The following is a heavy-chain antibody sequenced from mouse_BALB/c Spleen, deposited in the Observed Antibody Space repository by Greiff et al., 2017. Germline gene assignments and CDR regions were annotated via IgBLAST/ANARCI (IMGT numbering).Heavy chain of an antibody. J-gene: IGHJ1*01. V-gene: IGHV5-17*02. D-gene: IGHD2-4*01. CDR1: GFTFSSFG. CDR2: ISSGSSTI. Sequence: EVKLMESGGGLVQPGGSRKLSCAASGFTFSSFGMHWVRQAPEKGLEWVAYISSGSSTIYYADTVKGRFTISRDNPKNTLFLQMTSLRSEDTAMYYCARRGYDYDWYFDVWGAGTAVTVSS. CDR3: ARRGYDYDWYFDV.